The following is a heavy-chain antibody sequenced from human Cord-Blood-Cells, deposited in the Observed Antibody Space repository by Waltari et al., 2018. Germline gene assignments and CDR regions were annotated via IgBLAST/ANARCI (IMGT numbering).Heavy chain of an antibody. V-gene: IGHV3-30*18. CDR2: ISYDGSNK. J-gene: IGHJ4*02. CDR3: AKDSWVY. Sequence: QVQLVESGGGVVQPGRSLRLSCAASGFTLSSHGMHWVHQAPGKGLEWVAVISYDGSNKYYADSVKGRFTISRDNSKNTLYLQMNSLRAEDTAVYYCAKDSWVYWGQGTLVTVSS. D-gene: IGHD7-27*01. CDR1: GFTLSSHG.